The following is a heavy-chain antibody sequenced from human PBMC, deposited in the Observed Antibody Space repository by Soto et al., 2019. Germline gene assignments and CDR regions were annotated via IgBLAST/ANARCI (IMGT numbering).Heavy chain of an antibody. CDR3: AKDSSYPAAEPDY. CDR2: ISGSDGST. Sequence: EVQLLESGGGLVQPGGSLRLSCAASGFTFSSYAMSWVRQAPGKGLEWVSGISGSDGSTYYADSVKGRFTISRDKSKNTLYLQMNSRRAEDTAVYYCAKDSSYPAAEPDYWGQGTLVTVSS. D-gene: IGHD2-2*01. V-gene: IGHV3-23*01. CDR1: GFTFSSYA. J-gene: IGHJ4*02.